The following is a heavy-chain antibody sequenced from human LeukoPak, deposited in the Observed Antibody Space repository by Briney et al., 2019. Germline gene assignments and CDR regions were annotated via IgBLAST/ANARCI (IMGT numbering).Heavy chain of an antibody. Sequence: SETLSLTCAVYGGSFSGYYWSWIRQPPGKGLEWIGEINHSGGTNYNPSLKSRVTISIDTSKNQFSLKVNSVTAADTAVYYCAGLTTTAWYFDLWGRGTLVTVSS. CDR2: INHSGGT. V-gene: IGHV4-34*01. D-gene: IGHD1-26*01. CDR1: GGSFSGYY. CDR3: AGLTTTAWYFDL. J-gene: IGHJ2*01.